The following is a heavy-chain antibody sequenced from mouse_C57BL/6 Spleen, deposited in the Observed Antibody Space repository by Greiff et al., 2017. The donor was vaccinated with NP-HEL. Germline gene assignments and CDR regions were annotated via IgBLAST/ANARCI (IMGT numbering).Heavy chain of an antibody. Sequence: QVQLQQPGAELVKPGASVKLSCKASGYTFTSYWMHWVKQRPGQGLEWIGMIHPNSGSTNYNEKFKSKATLTVDKSSSTAYMQLSSLTSEDSAVYYCARAYDGYYEDAMDYWGQGTSVTVSS. J-gene: IGHJ4*01. CDR2: IHPNSGST. CDR3: ARAYDGYYEDAMDY. D-gene: IGHD2-3*01. V-gene: IGHV1-64*01. CDR1: GYTFTSYW.